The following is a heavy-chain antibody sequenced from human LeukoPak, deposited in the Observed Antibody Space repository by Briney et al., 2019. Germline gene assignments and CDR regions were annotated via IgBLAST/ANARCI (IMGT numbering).Heavy chain of an antibody. J-gene: IGHJ4*02. CDR3: AKEGPRGSSWSYYYFDY. Sequence: GGSLRLSCAASGFTFSSYGMHWVRQAPGKGLEWVAVISYDGSNKYYADSVKGRFTISRDNSKNTLYLQMNSLRAEDTAVYYCAKEGPRGSSWSYYYFDYWGQGTLVTASS. CDR1: GFTFSSYG. V-gene: IGHV3-30*18. CDR2: ISYDGSNK. D-gene: IGHD6-13*01.